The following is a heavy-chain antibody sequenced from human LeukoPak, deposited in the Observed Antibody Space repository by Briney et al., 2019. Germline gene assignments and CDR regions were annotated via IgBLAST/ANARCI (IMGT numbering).Heavy chain of an antibody. CDR2: VYSGGST. J-gene: IGHJ5*02. V-gene: IGHV3-66*01. CDR1: GFIVNYNY. CDR3: ARVKVGTIYWFDP. Sequence: TGGSLRLSCAASGFIVNYNYMSWVRQPPGKGLEWVSVVYSGGSTYYADSVKGRFTISRDNSKNMVYLQMNSLRVEDTAVYYCARVKVGTIYWFDPWGQGTLVTVSS. D-gene: IGHD1-26*01.